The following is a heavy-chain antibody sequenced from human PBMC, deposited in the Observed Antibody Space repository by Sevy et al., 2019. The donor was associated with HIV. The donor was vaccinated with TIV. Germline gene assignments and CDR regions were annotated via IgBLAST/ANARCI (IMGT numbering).Heavy chain of an antibody. CDR1: GGSFSGYY. CDR2: INHSGST. J-gene: IGHJ6*03. Sequence: SETLSLTCAVYGGSFSGYYWSWIRQPPGKGLEWIGEINHSGSTNYNPSLKSRVTISVDTSKNQFSLKLRSVTAADTAVSYCARGRKEITMVRGGGSYYYYYYMDVWGKGTTVTVSS. D-gene: IGHD3-10*01. V-gene: IGHV4-34*01. CDR3: ARGRKEITMVRGGGSYYYYYYMDV.